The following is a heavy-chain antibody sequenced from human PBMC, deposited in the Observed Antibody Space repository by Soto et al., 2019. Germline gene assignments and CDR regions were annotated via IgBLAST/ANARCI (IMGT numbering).Heavy chain of an antibody. Sequence: WASVKVSCKASGYTFSDYFIQWLRQAPGQGLEWVAWINPKTAATNYAKKFQDRVTVTSDTSFSTAYLELTRLRPDDTALYYCARIKWGLDYYSGMDVWGQGTAVTVSS. D-gene: IGHD1-26*01. V-gene: IGHV1-2*02. CDR3: ARIKWGLDYYSGMDV. J-gene: IGHJ6*02. CDR1: GYTFSDYF. CDR2: INPKTAAT.